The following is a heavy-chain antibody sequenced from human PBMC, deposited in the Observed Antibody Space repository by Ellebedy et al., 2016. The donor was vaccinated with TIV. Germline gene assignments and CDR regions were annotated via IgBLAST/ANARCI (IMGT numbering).Heavy chain of an antibody. J-gene: IGHJ4*02. CDR2: NCHSRST. V-gene: IGHV4-38-2*02. Sequence: MPSETLSLTCTVSGYSIRSGFCWGWYRQSPEKGLEWIGTNCHSRSTYYSPSLKSRVTISVDTSKNQFSLKLSSVTAADTAVYYCARQVWAGYSGYGIYYLDYWGQGILVTVSS. CDR1: GYSIRSGFC. CDR3: ARQVWAGYSGYGIYYLDY. D-gene: IGHD5-12*01.